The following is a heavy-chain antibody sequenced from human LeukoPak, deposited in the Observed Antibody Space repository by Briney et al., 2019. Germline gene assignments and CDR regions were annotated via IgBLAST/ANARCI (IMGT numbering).Heavy chain of an antibody. CDR2: FDPEDGET. J-gene: IGHJ6*02. CDR1: GYTLTELS. D-gene: IGHD2-15*01. V-gene: IGHV1-24*01. CDR3: ATLRWYCSGGSCYSLSGMDV. Sequence: ASVKVSCKDSGYTLTELSMHWVRQAPGKGLEWMGGFDPEDGETIYAQKFQGRVTVTEDTSTDTAYMELSSLRSEDTAVYYCATLRWYCSGGSCYSLSGMDVWGQGTTVTVSS.